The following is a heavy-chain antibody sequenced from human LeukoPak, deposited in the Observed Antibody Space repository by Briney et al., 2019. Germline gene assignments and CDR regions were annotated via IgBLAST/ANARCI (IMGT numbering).Heavy chain of an antibody. CDR1: GFTFRDYY. D-gene: IGHD5-12*01. CDR2: MYFNSGAT. CDR3: AREGSSASGQDWYAFHI. V-gene: IGHV1-2*02. Sequence: ASVRVSCKASGFTFRDYYVQWVRQVPGQGLEWVGWMYFNSGATRYAPKFQGRVTLTGDTSINTVYMELVSLGSDDTAMYYCAREGSSASGQDWYAFHIWGQETMVTVSS. J-gene: IGHJ3*02.